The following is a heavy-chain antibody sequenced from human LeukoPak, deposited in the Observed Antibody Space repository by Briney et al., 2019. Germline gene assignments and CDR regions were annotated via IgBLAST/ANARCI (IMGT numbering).Heavy chain of an antibody. D-gene: IGHD3-22*01. J-gene: IGHJ4*02. CDR3: AKDPYDSSGYYEGAYFDY. V-gene: IGHV3-23*01. CDR1: GITLRSYA. Sequence: GGSLRLSCAASGITLRSYAMSWVRQAPGKGLEWVSGISDSGGGTYYADSVKGRFTISRDNSKNTVYLQMNSLRAEDTAVYYCAKDPYDSSGYYEGAYFDYWGQGTLVTVSS. CDR2: ISDSGGGT.